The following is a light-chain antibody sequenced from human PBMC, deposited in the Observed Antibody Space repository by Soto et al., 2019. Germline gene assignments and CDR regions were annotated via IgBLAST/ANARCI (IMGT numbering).Light chain of an antibody. CDR2: EVT. Sequence: QSALTQPASVSGSPGQSITISCTGTGSDVAGYNYVSWYQQHPGKAPKLMMYEVTIRPSGVSNRFSGSKSGNTASLTISGLQAEDEAEYYCQSYDSNLTYLGVFGGGTKVTVL. CDR3: QSYDSNLTYLGV. V-gene: IGLV2-14*03. J-gene: IGLJ2*01. CDR1: GSDVAGYNY.